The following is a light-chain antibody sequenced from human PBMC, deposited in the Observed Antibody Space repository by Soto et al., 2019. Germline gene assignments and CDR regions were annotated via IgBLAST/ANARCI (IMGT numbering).Light chain of an antibody. CDR2: ASS. Sequence: DIQMTQSPSSLSASVGDRVTITCRASQSIDGSLNWYRQKPGKAPELLIYASSYLQTGVPSRFSGSRSGTDFTLTISSLQPEDFATYYCQRSDHNPMYTFGQGTDLQI. CDR1: QSIDGS. CDR3: QRSDHNPMYT. V-gene: IGKV1-39*01. J-gene: IGKJ2*01.